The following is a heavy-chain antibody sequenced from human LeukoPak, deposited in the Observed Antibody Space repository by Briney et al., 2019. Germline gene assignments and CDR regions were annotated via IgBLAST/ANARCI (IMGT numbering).Heavy chain of an antibody. V-gene: IGHV3-30*02. CDR2: IRYDGSNK. D-gene: IGHD3-22*01. CDR1: GFTFSSYG. J-gene: IGHJ4*02. CDR3: ARDQGDYYDSSGYYY. Sequence: GGSLRLSCAASGFTFSSYGMHWVRQAPGKGLEWVAFIRYDGSNKYYADSVKGRFTISRDNSKNTLYLQMNSLRAEDTAVYYCARDQGDYYDSSGYYYWGQGTLVTVSS.